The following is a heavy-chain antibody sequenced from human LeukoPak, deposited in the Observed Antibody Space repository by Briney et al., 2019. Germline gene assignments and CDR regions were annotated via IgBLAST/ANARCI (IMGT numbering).Heavy chain of an antibody. CDR1: GYTFTSYD. CDR3: ARPGDSLGSYYNFGYYYGMDV. J-gene: IGHJ6*02. Sequence: ASVKVSCKASGYTFTSYDINWVRQTTGQGLEWMGWMNPNSGSTGYAQKFQGRVTMTRNTSISTAYMELSSLRSENTAVYYCARPGDSLGSYYNFGYYYGMDVWGQGTTVTVSS. D-gene: IGHD3-10*01. V-gene: IGHV1-8*01. CDR2: MNPNSGST.